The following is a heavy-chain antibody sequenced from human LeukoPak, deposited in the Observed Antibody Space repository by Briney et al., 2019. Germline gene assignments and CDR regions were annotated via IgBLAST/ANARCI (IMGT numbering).Heavy chain of an antibody. CDR2: IRYDGSNQ. Sequence: GGSLRLSCAASGFTFGSYVMHWVRQAPGKGLEWVAFIRYDGSNQYYAESVKGRFTISRDNSKNTVFLQMNSLRAEDTAVYYCAKNRVTGGFGAGELDYWGQGTLVTVSS. CDR1: GFTFGSYV. J-gene: IGHJ4*02. D-gene: IGHD3-10*01. CDR3: AKNRVTGGFGAGELDY. V-gene: IGHV3-30*02.